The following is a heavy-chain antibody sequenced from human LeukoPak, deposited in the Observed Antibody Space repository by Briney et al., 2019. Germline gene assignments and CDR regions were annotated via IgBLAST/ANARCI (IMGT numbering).Heavy chain of an antibody. CDR3: AKDYCTGGSCYSGPEY. CDR2: ISGSGGST. J-gene: IGHJ4*02. Sequence: PGGSLRLSCAASGFTFSSYAMSWVRQAPGKWLESVSFISGSGGSTCYAYSVKGRLTISRDNSKTLLYLQMNSLRAEDTAVYYCAKDYCTGGSCYSGPEYWGEGTLVTVSS. D-gene: IGHD2-15*01. V-gene: IGHV3-23*01. CDR1: GFTFSSYA.